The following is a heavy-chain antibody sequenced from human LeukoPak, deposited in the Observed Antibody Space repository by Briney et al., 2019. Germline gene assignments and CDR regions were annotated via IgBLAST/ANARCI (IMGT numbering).Heavy chain of an antibody. CDR2: ISYDGSNK. Sequence: QSGGSLRLSCAASGFTFSSYGMHWVRQAPGKGLEWVAVISYDGSNKYYADSVKGRFTISRDNSKNTLYLQMNSLRAEDTAVYYCAKDLGFVVVDFYFDYWGQGTLVTVSS. V-gene: IGHV3-30*18. CDR1: GFTFSSYG. CDR3: AKDLGFVVVDFYFDY. J-gene: IGHJ4*02. D-gene: IGHD2-21*01.